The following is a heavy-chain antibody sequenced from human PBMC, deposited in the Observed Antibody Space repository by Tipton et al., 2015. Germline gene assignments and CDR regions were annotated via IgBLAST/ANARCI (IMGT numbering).Heavy chain of an antibody. J-gene: IGHJ5*02. D-gene: IGHD2-15*01. CDR2: IYYSGST. CDR1: VGSVSRYY. Sequence: TLSLTCTVSVGSVSRYYWTWIRQPPGKGLEWIGDIYYSGSTNYNPSLKSRVTISVDASKNQFSLRLTSVTAADTAVYFCARVGSCSGDSCYYNWFDPWGQGTLVTVSS. V-gene: IGHV4-59*02. CDR3: ARVGSCSGDSCYYNWFDP.